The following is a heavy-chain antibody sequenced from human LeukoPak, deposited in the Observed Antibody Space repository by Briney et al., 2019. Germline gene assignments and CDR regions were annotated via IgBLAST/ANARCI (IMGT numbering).Heavy chain of an antibody. CDR3: AKSLARGSVQGAGAFDI. Sequence: PGGSLRLSCAASGFTFSSYAMSWVRQAPGKGLEWVSAISYSGGSTYYADSVKGRFTISRDNSKNTLYLQMNSLRAEDTAVYYCAKSLARGSVQGAGAFDIWGQGTMVTVSS. CDR1: GFTFSSYA. D-gene: IGHD5/OR15-5a*01. V-gene: IGHV3-23*01. J-gene: IGHJ3*02. CDR2: ISYSGGST.